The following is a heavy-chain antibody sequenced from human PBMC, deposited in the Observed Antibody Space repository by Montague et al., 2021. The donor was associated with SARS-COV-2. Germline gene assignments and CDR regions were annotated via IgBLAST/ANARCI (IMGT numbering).Heavy chain of an antibody. D-gene: IGHD3-22*01. Sequence: SETLSLTCAVSDGSFSDSSCSWICHPPATGMEWIWEINHLDTTNSNPSLSRRVPILVDTSKTQFSLKMTSVTAADTAVDYCARDRQHINMVVVVVTGGEYCFDSWGQGTLVAVSS. CDR3: ARDRQHINMVVVVVTGGEYCFDS. CDR1: DGSFSDSS. J-gene: IGHJ4*02. CDR2: INHLDTT. V-gene: IGHV4-34*01.